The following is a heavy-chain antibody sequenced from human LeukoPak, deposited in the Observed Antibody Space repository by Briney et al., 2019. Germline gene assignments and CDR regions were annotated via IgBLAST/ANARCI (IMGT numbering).Heavy chain of an antibody. CDR1: GGSISSFY. V-gene: IGHV4-59*08. J-gene: IGHJ4*02. CDR2: VYYSGST. Sequence: SETLSLTCNVSGGSISSFYWIWLRQPPGKALEWIGYVYYSGSTNYNPSLRSRVTMSVDTSKNQFSLKLNSVTAADTAVYYCARNSRGCDNWEYHYFDYWGQGTLVTVSS. CDR3: ARNSRGCDNWEYHYFDY. D-gene: IGHD5-24*01.